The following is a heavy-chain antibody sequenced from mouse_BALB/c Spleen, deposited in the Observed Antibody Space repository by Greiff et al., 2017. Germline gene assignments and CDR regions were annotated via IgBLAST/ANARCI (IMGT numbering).Heavy chain of an antibody. V-gene: IGHV1-63*01. CDR2: IYPGSGNT. CDR1: GYAFTNYW. Sequence: VQLQQSGAELVRPGTSVKISCKASGYAFTNYWLGWVKQRPGHGLEWIGDIYPGSGNTYYNEKFKGKATLTADKSSSTAYMQLSSLTSEDSAVYCCARTITTGTWAYWGQGTLVTVSA. CDR3: ARTITTGTWAY. D-gene: IGHD1-2*01. J-gene: IGHJ3*01.